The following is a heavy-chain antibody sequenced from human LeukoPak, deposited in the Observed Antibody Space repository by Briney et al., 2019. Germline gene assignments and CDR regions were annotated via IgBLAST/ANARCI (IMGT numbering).Heavy chain of an antibody. J-gene: IGHJ5*02. V-gene: IGHV3-23*01. CDR1: GLTFNNYA. D-gene: IGHD3-22*01. CDR2: ISGRGASK. Sequence: GGSLRLSCAVSGLTFNNYAMSWVRQAPGKGLELVSGISGRGASKYYADSVKGRFTISRDNAKNTLNLQMNSLRAEDTAVYYCARDLGQYYDTSDNWFDPWGQGTLVTVSS. CDR3: ARDLGQYYDTSDNWFDP.